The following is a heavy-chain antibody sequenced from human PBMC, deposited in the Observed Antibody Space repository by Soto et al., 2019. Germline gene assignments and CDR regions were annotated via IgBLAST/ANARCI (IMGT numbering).Heavy chain of an antibody. CDR3: ARDTSFDH. J-gene: IGHJ4*02. CDR2: ISSGSTTI. V-gene: IGHV3-48*02. CDR1: GFTFNTYS. Sequence: GGSLRLACAAYGFTFNTYSMNWVRQAPGKGLEWVSYISSGSTTIYYADSVRGRFTISRDNAKNSVYLQMNSLRDEDTAVYYCARDTSFDHLGQGTLVTVSS.